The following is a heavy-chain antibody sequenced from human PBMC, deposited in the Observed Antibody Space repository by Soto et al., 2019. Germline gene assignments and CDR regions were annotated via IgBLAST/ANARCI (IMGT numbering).Heavy chain of an antibody. J-gene: IGHJ4*02. CDR2: ISSSHATI. V-gene: IGHV3-48*02. CDR1: GFTFTSYS. CDR3: ARGIKDLVLMVYAMGPYYVDY. D-gene: IGHD2-8*01. Sequence: EVQLVESGGGLVQPGGSLRLSCAASGFTFTSYSMNWVRQAPGKGLEWVSYISSSHATIYYADSVKGRFTISRDNAQNSLSLQMNSLRDEDTAVYYCARGIKDLVLMVYAMGPYYVDYWGQGALVTVSS.